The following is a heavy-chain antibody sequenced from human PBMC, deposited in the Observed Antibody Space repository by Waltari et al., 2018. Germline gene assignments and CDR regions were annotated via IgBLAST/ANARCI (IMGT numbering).Heavy chain of an antibody. CDR2: INHSGST. CDR3: ARRANSGWVRS. CDR1: GGSFSGSY. J-gene: IGHJ4*02. D-gene: IGHD6-19*01. Sequence: QVQLQQWGAGLLKPSETLSLTCAVYGGSFSGSYWSWIRHPPGKGLEWIGEINHSGSTYYNPSLKGLVTISVDTSKNQFSLKLSSVTAADTAVYYCARRANSGWVRSWGQGTLVTVSS. V-gene: IGHV4-34*01.